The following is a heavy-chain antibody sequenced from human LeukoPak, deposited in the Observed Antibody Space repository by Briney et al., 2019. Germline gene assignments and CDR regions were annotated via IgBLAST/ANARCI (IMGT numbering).Heavy chain of an antibody. D-gene: IGHD3-3*01. J-gene: IGHJ3*02. Sequence: GGSLRLSCAASGFTFSRYSMNWVRQAPGKGLEWVSSISISSNYKYYADSVKGRFTISRDNAKNSLYLQMNSLRAEDTAVYYCARARTSDYDFWSGYYQGNAFDIWGQGTMVTVSS. CDR3: ARARTSDYDFWSGYYQGNAFDI. CDR2: ISISSNYK. CDR1: GFTFSRYS. V-gene: IGHV3-21*01.